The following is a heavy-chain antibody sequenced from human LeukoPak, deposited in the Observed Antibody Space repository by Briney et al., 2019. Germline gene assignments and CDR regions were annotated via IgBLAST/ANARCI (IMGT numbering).Heavy chain of an antibody. V-gene: IGHV4-39*07. CDR3: VRDGGYYYGSGSYSPSFDY. D-gene: IGHD3-10*01. CDR1: GGSISSDGYF. Sequence: PSETLSLTCTVSGGSISSDGYFWGWIRQPPGEGLEWLETIYYRGSTYYSPSLKSRVTISVDTSKNQFSLRLSSVTAADTAVYYCVRDGGYYYGSGSYSPSFDYWGQGTLVTVSS. CDR2: IYYRGST. J-gene: IGHJ4*02.